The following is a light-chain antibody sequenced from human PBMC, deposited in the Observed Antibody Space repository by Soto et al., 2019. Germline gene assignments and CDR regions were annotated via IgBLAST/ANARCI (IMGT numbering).Light chain of an antibody. CDR3: QQRSNWPIT. V-gene: IGKV3-11*01. Sequence: VKTQSPATLSVSPGDTASLSCRAPQSDGKFSALYQQKPGQAPRLLIYYISTRATGIPARFSGSGSGTDFTLTISSLEPEDFAVYYCQQRSNWPITFGQGTRLEIK. CDR2: YIS. CDR1: QSDGKF. J-gene: IGKJ5*01.